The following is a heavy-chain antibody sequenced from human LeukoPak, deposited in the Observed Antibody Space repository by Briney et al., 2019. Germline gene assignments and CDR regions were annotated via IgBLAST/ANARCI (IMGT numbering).Heavy chain of an antibody. J-gene: IGHJ4*02. Sequence: GSLRLSCAASGFTFSSYSMNWVRQAPGKGLEWVSSISSSSTYIYYADSVKGRFTISRDNAKNSLYLQMNSLRAEDTAVYYCARDRKGDYDFWSGYGYFDYWGQGTLVTVSS. CDR2: ISSSSTYI. CDR3: ARDRKGDYDFWSGYGYFDY. D-gene: IGHD3-3*01. CDR1: GFTFSSYS. V-gene: IGHV3-21*06.